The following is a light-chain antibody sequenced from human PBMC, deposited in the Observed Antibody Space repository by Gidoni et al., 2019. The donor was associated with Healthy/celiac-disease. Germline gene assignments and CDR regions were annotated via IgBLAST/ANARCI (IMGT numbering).Light chain of an antibody. CDR2: AAS. CDR1: QGISSY. J-gene: IGKJ4*01. Sequence: AIRMTQSPSSFSASTGDSVTITCRASQGISSYLAWYQQKPGKAPKLLIYAASTLQIGVPSRFSGSGSGTDFTLTISCLQSEEFATYYCQQYYSYLTFGGGTKVEIK. V-gene: IGKV1-8*01. CDR3: QQYYSYLT.